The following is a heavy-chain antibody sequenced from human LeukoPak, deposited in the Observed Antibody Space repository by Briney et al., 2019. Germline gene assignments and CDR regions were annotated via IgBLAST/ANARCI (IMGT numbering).Heavy chain of an antibody. J-gene: IGHJ6*03. CDR3: ARVGQWLGKGIRLNEHYYYYYMDV. CDR2: IIPIFGTA. Sequence: GASVKVSCKASGYTFTSYGISWVRQAPGQGLEWMGGIIPIFGTANYAQKFQGRVTITADKSTSTAYMELSSLRSEDTAVYYCARVGQWLGKGIRLNEHYYYYYMDVWGKGTTVTVSS. D-gene: IGHD6-19*01. V-gene: IGHV1-69*06. CDR1: GYTFTSYG.